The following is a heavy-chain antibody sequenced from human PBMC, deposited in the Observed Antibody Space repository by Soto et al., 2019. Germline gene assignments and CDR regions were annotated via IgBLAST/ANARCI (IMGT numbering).Heavy chain of an antibody. Sequence: GGSLRLSCAASGFTFSIYSMSWVRQAPGKGLEWVSGISATGGSKHYADSVRGRFATSRDNFKATLFLYMNSLRAEDTAVYYCAKSTGDTWTTHYFDYWGKGILVTVSS. V-gene: IGHV3-23*01. CDR3: AKSTGDTWTTHYFDY. D-gene: IGHD4-4*01. J-gene: IGHJ4*02. CDR2: ISATGGSK. CDR1: GFTFSIYS.